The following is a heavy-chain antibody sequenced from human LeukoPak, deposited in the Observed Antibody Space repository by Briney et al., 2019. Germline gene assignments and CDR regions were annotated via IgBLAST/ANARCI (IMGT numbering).Heavy chain of an antibody. V-gene: IGHV3-21*01. CDR3: ASGSSGWYMGSDY. J-gene: IGHJ4*02. Sequence: GGSLRLSCAASGFTFSSYSMNWVRQAPGKGLEWVSSISSSSSYIYYADSVKGRFTISRDNAKNSLYLQMNSLRAEDTAVYYCASGSSGWYMGSDYWGQGTLVTVSS. CDR2: ISSSSSYI. CDR1: GFTFSSYS. D-gene: IGHD6-19*01.